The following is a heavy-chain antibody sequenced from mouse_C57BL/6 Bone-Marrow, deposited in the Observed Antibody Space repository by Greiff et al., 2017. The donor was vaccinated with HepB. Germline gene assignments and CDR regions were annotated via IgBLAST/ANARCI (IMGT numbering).Heavy chain of an antibody. CDR2: ISSGGDYI. V-gene: IGHV5-9-1*02. D-gene: IGHD3-3*01. CDR1: GFTFSSYA. CDR3: TKWDSLYYAMDY. J-gene: IGHJ4*01. Sequence: EVMLVESGEGLVKPGGSLKLSCAASGFTFSSYAMSWVRQTPEKRLEWVAYISSGGDYIYYADTVKGRFTISRDNARNTLYLQMSSLKSEDTAMYYCTKWDSLYYAMDYWGQGTSVTVSS.